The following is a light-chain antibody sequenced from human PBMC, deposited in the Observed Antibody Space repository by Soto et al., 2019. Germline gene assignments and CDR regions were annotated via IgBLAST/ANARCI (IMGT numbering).Light chain of an antibody. CDR2: DIS. CDR3: QQYNGWPLT. Sequence: EIVMTQSQATLSVSPGERATLSCRASQSVSSNLAWYQQKPGQAPSLLIYDISARATGIPTRFSGSGSGTEFTLTISSLQSEDFAVYYCQQYNGWPLTFGGGTKVDIK. J-gene: IGKJ4*01. CDR1: QSVSSN. V-gene: IGKV3D-15*01.